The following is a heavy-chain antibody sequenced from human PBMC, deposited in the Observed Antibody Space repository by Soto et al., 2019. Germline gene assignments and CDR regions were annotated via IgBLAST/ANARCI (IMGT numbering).Heavy chain of an antibody. V-gene: IGHV3-23*01. J-gene: IGHJ5*01. CDR1: GFTFSSYA. D-gene: IGHD5-12*01. CDR2: ISGSGGST. Sequence: PGGSLRLSCAASGFTFSSYAMSWVRQAPGKGLEWVSAISGSGGSTYYADSVKGRFTISRDNSKNTLYLQMNSLRAEDTAVCYCAGCGNKDPNWFDPWGQGTLVTVSS. CDR3: AGCGNKDPNWFDP.